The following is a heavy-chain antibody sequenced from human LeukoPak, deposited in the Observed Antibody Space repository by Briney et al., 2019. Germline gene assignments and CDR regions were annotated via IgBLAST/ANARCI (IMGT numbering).Heavy chain of an antibody. D-gene: IGHD2/OR15-2a*01. J-gene: IGHJ3*02. CDR2: ISWNSGSI. V-gene: IGHV3-9*01. Sequence: GRSLRLSCAASGFTFDDYAMHWVRQAPGKGLEWVSGISWNSGSIGYADSVKGRFTISRDNAKNSLYLQMNSLRAEDTALYYCAKVPSIAHAFDIWGQGTMVTVSS. CDR1: GFTFDDYA. CDR3: AKVPSIAHAFDI.